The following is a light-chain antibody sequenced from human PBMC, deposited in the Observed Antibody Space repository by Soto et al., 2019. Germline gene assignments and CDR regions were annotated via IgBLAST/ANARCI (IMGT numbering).Light chain of an antibody. Sequence: EIVLTQSPGTLSLSPGERATLSCRASQSVSSSYLAWYQQKPGQAPRLLIYGASSRATGIPDRFSGSGSGTDFTLTISRPEPEDFAVYYCQQYGSPYTFGQGTKLEIK. V-gene: IGKV3-20*01. J-gene: IGKJ2*01. CDR1: QSVSSSY. CDR2: GAS. CDR3: QQYGSPYT.